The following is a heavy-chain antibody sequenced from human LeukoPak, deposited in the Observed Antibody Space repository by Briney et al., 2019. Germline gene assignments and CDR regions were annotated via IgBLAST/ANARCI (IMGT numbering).Heavy chain of an antibody. CDR3: ARVDYYDSSGPINAFDI. CDR2: IKQDGSEK. Sequence: GGSLRLSCAASGFTFSSYEMNWVRQAPGKGLEWVANIKQDGSEKYYVDSVKGRFTISRDNAKNSLYLQMNSLRAEDTAVYYCARVDYYDSSGPINAFDIWGQGTMVTVSS. D-gene: IGHD3-22*01. V-gene: IGHV3-7*04. CDR1: GFTFSSYE. J-gene: IGHJ3*02.